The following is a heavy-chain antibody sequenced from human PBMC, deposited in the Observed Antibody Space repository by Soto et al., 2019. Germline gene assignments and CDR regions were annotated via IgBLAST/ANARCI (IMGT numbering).Heavy chain of an antibody. J-gene: IGHJ3*02. CDR3: ALKSHDSGGSKSGAFDI. D-gene: IGHD6-19*01. Sequence: GASVKVSCKASGYTFTSYYMHWVRQAPGQGLEWMGIINPSGGSTSYAQKFQGRVTMTRDTSTSTVYMELSSLRSEDTAVYYCALKSHDSGGSKSGAFDIWGQGTMVTVSS. CDR2: INPSGGST. CDR1: GYTFTSYY. V-gene: IGHV1-46*01.